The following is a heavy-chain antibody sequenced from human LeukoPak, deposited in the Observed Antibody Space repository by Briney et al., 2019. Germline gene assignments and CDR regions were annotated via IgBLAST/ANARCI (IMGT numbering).Heavy chain of an antibody. J-gene: IGHJ4*02. CDR1: GFTFSDYW. CDR2: IKQDGSEK. CDR3: ARDSRRVGATEGSDY. Sequence: GGSLRLSCVASGFTFSDYWMSWVRQAPGKGLEWVANIKQDGSEKNYVDSVKGRSTISRDNAKNSLYLQLNSLRADDTAVYYCARDSRRVGATEGSDYWGQGTLVTVSS. V-gene: IGHV3-7*03. D-gene: IGHD1-26*01.